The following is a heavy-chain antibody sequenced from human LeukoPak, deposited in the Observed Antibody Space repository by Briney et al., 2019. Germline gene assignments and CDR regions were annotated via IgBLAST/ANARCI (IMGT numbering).Heavy chain of an antibody. J-gene: IGHJ3*02. Sequence: GGSLRLSCAASGFTFSAYTMNWVRQAPGKGLEWVSSIDSNSTYMFSADSLKGRFTISRDNAKSSLYLHMNSLRADDTAVYYCARAQLVGATNHAFDIWGQGTMVTVSS. CDR1: GFTFSAYT. V-gene: IGHV3-21*01. CDR2: IDSNSTYM. D-gene: IGHD1-26*01. CDR3: ARAQLVGATNHAFDI.